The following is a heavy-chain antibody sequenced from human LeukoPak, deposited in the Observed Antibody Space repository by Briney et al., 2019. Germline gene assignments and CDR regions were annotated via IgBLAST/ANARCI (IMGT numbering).Heavy chain of an antibody. D-gene: IGHD6-13*01. J-gene: IGHJ4*02. CDR1: GGSISSGGYS. CDR2: IYHSGST. Sequence: PSETLSLTCAVSGGSISSGGYSWSWIRQPPGKGLEWIGYIYHSGSTYYNPSLKSRVTISVDRSKNQFSLKLSSVTAADTAVYYCARGVYIVAAQYGYWGQGTLVTVSS. CDR3: ARGVYIVAAQYGY. V-gene: IGHV4-30-2*01.